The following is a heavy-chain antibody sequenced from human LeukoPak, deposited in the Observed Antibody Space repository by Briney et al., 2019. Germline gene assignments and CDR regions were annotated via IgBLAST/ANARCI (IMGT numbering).Heavy chain of an antibody. CDR1: GFTFSSYA. J-gene: IGHJ4*02. V-gene: IGHV3-23*01. CDR3: AKSPRITIFGVVIGGDY. Sequence: PGGSLRLSCAASGFTFSSYAMSWVRQAPGKGLEWVSAISGSGGSTYYADSVKGRFTISRDNSKNTLYLQMNSLRAEDTAVYYCAKSPRITIFGVVIGGDYWGQGTLVTVSS. D-gene: IGHD3-3*01. CDR2: ISGSGGST.